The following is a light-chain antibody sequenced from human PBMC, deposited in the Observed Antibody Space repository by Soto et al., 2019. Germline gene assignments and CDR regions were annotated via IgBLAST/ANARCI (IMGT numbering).Light chain of an antibody. CDR1: SSDVGGYNY. J-gene: IGLJ1*01. Sequence: QSVLTQPPSASGSPGQSVTISCTGTSSDVGGYNYVSWYQQHPGKAPKLMIYEVSERPSGVPDRFSGSKSSNTASLTVSGLQAEDAADYYCSSYAGRNNFVFGTGTKVTVL. V-gene: IGLV2-8*01. CDR2: EVS. CDR3: SSYAGRNNFV.